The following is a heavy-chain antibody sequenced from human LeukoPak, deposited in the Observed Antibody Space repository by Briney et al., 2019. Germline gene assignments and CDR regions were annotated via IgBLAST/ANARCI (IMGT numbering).Heavy chain of an antibody. J-gene: IGHJ4*02. CDR1: GFTFSSYG. CDR2: ISYDGSNK. D-gene: IGHD5-18*01. V-gene: IGHV3-30*18. CDR3: AKDLRRGYSYGYNY. Sequence: GGSLRLSCAASGFTFSSYGMHWVRQAPGKGLEWVAVISYDGSNKYYADSVKGRFTISRDNSKNTLYLQMSSLRAEDTAVYYCAKDLRRGYSYGYNYWGQGTLVTVSS.